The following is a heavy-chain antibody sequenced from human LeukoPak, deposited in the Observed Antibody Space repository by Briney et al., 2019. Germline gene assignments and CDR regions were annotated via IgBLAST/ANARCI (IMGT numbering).Heavy chain of an antibody. D-gene: IGHD6-19*01. Sequence: GRSQRLSCAASGFTFSSYGMHWVRQAPGKGLDWVAVIWYDGSSKSYADSVKGRFTISRDNSKNTLYLQMNSLRAEDTAVYYCAREKASGWYVGDYWGQGTLVTVSS. CDR2: IWYDGSSK. V-gene: IGHV3-33*01. CDR1: GFTFSSYG. CDR3: AREKASGWYVGDY. J-gene: IGHJ4*02.